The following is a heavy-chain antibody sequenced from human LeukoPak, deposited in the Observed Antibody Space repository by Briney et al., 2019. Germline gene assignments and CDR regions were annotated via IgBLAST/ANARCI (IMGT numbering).Heavy chain of an antibody. CDR3: VRGLYESTTYRAFHI. D-gene: IGHD2/OR15-2a*01. J-gene: IGHJ3*02. Sequence: KPSETLSLTSTASGGSMSSHSWNWLRLPAREGLEWIGRIYTSGNTKSNPSLESRVTMSVDTSKSQFSLMLSSVTAADTAVYSCVRGLYESTTYRAFHIWGQGTMVTVSS. CDR1: GGSMSSHS. CDR2: IYTSGNT. V-gene: IGHV4-4*07.